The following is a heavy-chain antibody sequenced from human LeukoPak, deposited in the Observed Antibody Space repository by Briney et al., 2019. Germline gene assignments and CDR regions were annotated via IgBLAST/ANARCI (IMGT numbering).Heavy chain of an antibody. D-gene: IGHD3-22*01. CDR3: AKGSSYYDSSGPAY. CDR1: GFTFSSYA. CDR2: ISGSGGST. J-gene: IGHJ4*02. V-gene: IGHV3-23*01. Sequence: GGSLRLSCAASGFTFSSYAMSWVRQAPGKGLEWVSAISGSGGSTYYADSVKGRFTISRDNSKNTLYLQMNSLRAEDTPVYYCAKGSSYYDSSGPAYWGQGTLVTVSS.